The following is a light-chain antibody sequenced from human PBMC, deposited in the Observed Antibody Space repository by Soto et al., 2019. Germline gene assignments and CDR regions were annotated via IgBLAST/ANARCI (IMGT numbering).Light chain of an antibody. CDR2: GAS. J-gene: IGKJ1*01. CDR1: QSVSSN. Sequence: EIVMTQSPATLSVSPGERATLSCRASQSVSSNLAWYQQKPGQAPRLLIYGASTRATGIPARLSGSGSGTEFTLTISSLQSEDFVVYYCQQYNNWISWTFGQGTKVEIK. V-gene: IGKV3-15*01. CDR3: QQYNNWISWT.